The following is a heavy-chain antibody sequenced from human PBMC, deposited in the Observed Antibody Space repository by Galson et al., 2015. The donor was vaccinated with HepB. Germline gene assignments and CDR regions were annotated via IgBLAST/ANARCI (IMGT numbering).Heavy chain of an antibody. CDR2: INPNSGGT. Sequence: SVKVSCKASGYTFTGYYMHWVRQAPGQGLEWMGWINPNSGGTNYAQKFQGRVTMTRDTSISTAYMELSRLRSDDTAVYYCAREREEYSGSYYDYWGQGTLVTVSS. CDR1: GYTFTGYY. V-gene: IGHV1-2*02. J-gene: IGHJ4*02. CDR3: AREREEYSGSYYDY. D-gene: IGHD1-26*01.